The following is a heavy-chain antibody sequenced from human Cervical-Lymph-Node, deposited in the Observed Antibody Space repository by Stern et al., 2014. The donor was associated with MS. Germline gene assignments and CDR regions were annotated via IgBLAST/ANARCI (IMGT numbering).Heavy chain of an antibody. J-gene: IGHJ3*02. CDR1: GGSLSTFY. D-gene: IGHD3-22*01. V-gene: IGHV4-59*01. CDR3: ARRDYYDSSGYYDDAFDI. CDR2: IHYSGST. Sequence: VQLQESGPGLVKPSETLSLTCTVSGGSLSTFYWNWIRQSPGKGLEWIGQIHYSGSTNYNPSLKSRVTISVDTSKNQFSLNLRSVTAADTAVYFCARRDYYDSSGYYDDAFDIWGQGTMVTVSS.